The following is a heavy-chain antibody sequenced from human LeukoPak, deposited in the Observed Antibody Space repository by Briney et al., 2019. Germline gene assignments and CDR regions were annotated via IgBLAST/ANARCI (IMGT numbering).Heavy chain of an antibody. CDR1: GFTFSSYA. CDR3: ARGALRYFDWLLSATSFDY. Sequence: PGGSLRLSCAASGFTFSSYAMHWVRQAPGKGLEYVSAISSNGGSTYYANSVKGRFTISRDNSKNTLYLQMGSLRAEDMAVYYCARGALRYFDWLLSATSFDYWGQGTLVTVSS. CDR2: ISSNGGST. J-gene: IGHJ4*02. V-gene: IGHV3-64*01. D-gene: IGHD3-9*01.